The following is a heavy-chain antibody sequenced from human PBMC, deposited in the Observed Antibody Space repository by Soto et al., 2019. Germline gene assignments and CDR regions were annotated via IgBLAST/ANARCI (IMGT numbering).Heavy chain of an antibody. D-gene: IGHD3-3*01. V-gene: IGHV4-61*01. J-gene: IGHJ5*02. CDR1: GGSVISGSHY. Sequence: SETLSLTCTVSGGSVISGSHYWSWIRQPPGKRLEWIGEINHSGSTNYNPSLKSRVTISVDTSKNQFSLKLSSVTAADTAVYYCARGTIFDVNWFDPWGQGTLVTVSS. CDR2: INHSGST. CDR3: ARGTIFDVNWFDP.